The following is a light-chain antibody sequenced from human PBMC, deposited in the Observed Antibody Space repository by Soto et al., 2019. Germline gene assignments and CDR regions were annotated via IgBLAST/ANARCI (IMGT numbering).Light chain of an antibody. J-gene: IGLJ1*01. V-gene: IGLV3-21*04. Sequence: SYELTQPPSVSVAPGKTARIPCGGINIADTGVHWYQQKSGQAPVLVMSSDSDRPSGIPERFSGSNPGDTATRTISGVEAGDEADYFCQVWDTSRDHYVFGTGTKLTVL. CDR1: NIADTG. CDR2: SDS. CDR3: QVWDTSRDHYV.